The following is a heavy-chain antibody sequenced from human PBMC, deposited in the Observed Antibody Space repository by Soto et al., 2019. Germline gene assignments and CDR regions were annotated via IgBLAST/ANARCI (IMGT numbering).Heavy chain of an antibody. CDR3: AKDRSVYRWYYYDSSGYQYFDY. CDR2: ISGSGGST. J-gene: IGHJ4*02. Sequence: EVQLLESGGGLVQPGGSLRLSCAASGFTFSSYAMSWVRQAPGKGLEWVSAISGSGGSTYYADSVKGRFTISRDNSKNTLYLQMNSLRAEDTAVYYCAKDRSVYRWYYYDSSGYQYFDYWGQGTLVTVSS. CDR1: GFTFSSYA. D-gene: IGHD3-22*01. V-gene: IGHV3-23*01.